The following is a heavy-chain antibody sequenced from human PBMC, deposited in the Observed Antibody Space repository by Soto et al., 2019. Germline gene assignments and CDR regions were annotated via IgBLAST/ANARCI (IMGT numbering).Heavy chain of an antibody. CDR1: GGSISSGDYY. J-gene: IGHJ5*02. CDR3: ASVVRFCSRPSCRGRNWFDP. D-gene: IGHD2-2*01. CDR2: MFYVGAT. Sequence: QVQLQESGPGLVEPSQTLSLTCSVSGGSISSGDYYWSWIRQPPGKGLEWIGYMFYVGATYYNPSLKSRVTIAVDTSKNQFSMKLSSVTAADTALYHCASVVRFCSRPSCRGRNWFDPWGQGTLGTVTS. V-gene: IGHV4-30-4*01.